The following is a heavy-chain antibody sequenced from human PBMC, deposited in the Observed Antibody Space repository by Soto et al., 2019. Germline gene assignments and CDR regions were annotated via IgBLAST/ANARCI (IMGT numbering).Heavy chain of an antibody. D-gene: IGHD5-18*01. CDR1: GYTFTSYA. CDR3: ARDPGYSYGHN. J-gene: IGHJ4*02. Sequence: QVQLVQSGAEVKKPGASVKVSCKASGYTFTSYAMHWVRQAPGQRLEWMGWINAGNGNTKYSQKFQGRVTITRDTSASTAYMELSSLRSEDTAVHYCARDPGYSYGHNSGQGTLVTVSS. CDR2: INAGNGNT. V-gene: IGHV1-3*01.